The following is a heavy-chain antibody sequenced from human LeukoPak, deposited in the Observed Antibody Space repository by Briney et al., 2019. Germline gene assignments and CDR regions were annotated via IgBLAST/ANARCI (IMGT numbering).Heavy chain of an antibody. CDR3: ARGRPITIFGVVIKSGKTHDY. CDR1: GYTFTSYG. V-gene: IGHV1-46*01. J-gene: IGHJ4*02. D-gene: IGHD3-3*01. Sequence: GASVKVSCKASGYTFTSYGISWVRQAPGQGLEWMGIINPSGGSTSYAQKFQGRVTISVDTSKNQFSLKLSSVTAADTAVYYCARGRPITIFGVVIKSGKTHDYWGQGTLVTVSS. CDR2: INPSGGST.